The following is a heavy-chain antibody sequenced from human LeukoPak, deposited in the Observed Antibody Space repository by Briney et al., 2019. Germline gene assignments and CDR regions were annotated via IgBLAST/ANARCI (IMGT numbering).Heavy chain of an antibody. Sequence: ASVKVSCKASGYTFTSYYMHWVRQAPGQGLEWMGIINPSGGSTSYAQKFQGRVTMTRDTSTSTVYMELSSLRSEDTAVYYCARDQVDVVKMATTSLGMDVWGQGTTVTVSS. CDR3: ARDQVDVVKMATTSLGMDV. CDR1: GYTFTSYY. D-gene: IGHD5-24*01. CDR2: INPSGGST. J-gene: IGHJ6*02. V-gene: IGHV1-46*01.